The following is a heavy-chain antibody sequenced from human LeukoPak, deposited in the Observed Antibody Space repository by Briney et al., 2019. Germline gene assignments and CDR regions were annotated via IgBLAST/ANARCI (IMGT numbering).Heavy chain of an antibody. CDR1: GFTFSSYS. Sequence: PGGSLRLSCAASGFTFSSYSMNWVRQAPGKGLEWVSSISSSSSYIYYADSVKGRFTISRDNAKNSLYLQMNSLRAEDTAVYYCARDRHFSSYGVPTSRYFDLWGRGTLVTVSS. J-gene: IGHJ2*01. CDR2: ISSSSSYI. V-gene: IGHV3-21*01. CDR3: ARDRHFSSYGVPTSRYFDL. D-gene: IGHD5-18*01.